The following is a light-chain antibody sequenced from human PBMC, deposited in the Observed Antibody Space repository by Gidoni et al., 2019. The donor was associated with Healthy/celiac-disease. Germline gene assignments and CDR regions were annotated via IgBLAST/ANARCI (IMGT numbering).Light chain of an antibody. CDR3: QQSYSTPPYT. J-gene: IGKJ2*01. V-gene: IGKV1-39*01. CDR1: QSISSY. Sequence: DIPMTQSPSSLSASVGDRVTITCRASQSISSYLNWYQQKPGKAPKLLIYAASSLQSGVPSRCGGSGSGTDFTLTISSLQPEDFAAYYCQQSYSTPPYTFGQGTKVEIK. CDR2: AAS.